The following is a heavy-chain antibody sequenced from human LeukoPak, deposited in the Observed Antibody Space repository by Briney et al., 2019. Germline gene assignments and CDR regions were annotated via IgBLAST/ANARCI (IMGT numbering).Heavy chain of an antibody. V-gene: IGHV4-31*03. CDR3: ARGETEYRSCGAFDI. Sequence: SETLSLTCNVSGASVSSGSYYWSWIRQPPGKGLEWIGYIYYSGSTYYNPSLKSRVTISVDTSKNQFPLKLSSVTAADTAVYYCARGETEYRSCGAFDIWGQGTMVTVSS. J-gene: IGHJ3*02. CDR1: GASVSSGSYY. CDR2: IYYSGST. D-gene: IGHD2-2*01.